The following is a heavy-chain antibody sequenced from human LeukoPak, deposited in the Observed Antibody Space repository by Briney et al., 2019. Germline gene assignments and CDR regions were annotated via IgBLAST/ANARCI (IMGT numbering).Heavy chain of an antibody. CDR3: ARYIAAAGIRGDYYYYGMDV. J-gene: IGHJ6*02. CDR2: IIPIFGTA. D-gene: IGHD6-13*01. CDR1: GGTFISYA. V-gene: IGHV1-69*01. Sequence: ASVKVSCKASGGTFISYAISWVRQAPGHGLEWMEGIIPIFGTANYAQKFQGRVTITADESTSTAYMELSSLRSEDTAVYYCARYIAAAGIRGDYYYYGMDVWGQGTTVTVSS.